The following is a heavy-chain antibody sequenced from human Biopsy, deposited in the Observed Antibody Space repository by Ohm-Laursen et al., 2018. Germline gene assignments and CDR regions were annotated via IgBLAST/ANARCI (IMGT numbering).Heavy chain of an antibody. Sequence: RISWKASGGTFINYAISWVRQAPGQGLEWMGGIIPMFGTANYAQMFQGRVTISADESTSTSYMELSSLTTEDTAIYYCARGPHSGSHSCFDYWGRGTLVTVSS. CDR1: GGTFINYA. CDR2: IIPMFGTA. D-gene: IGHD1-26*01. V-gene: IGHV1-69*01. J-gene: IGHJ4*02. CDR3: ARGPHSGSHSCFDY.